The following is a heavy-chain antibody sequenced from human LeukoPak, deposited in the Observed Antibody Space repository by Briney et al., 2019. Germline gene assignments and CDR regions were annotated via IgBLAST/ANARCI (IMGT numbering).Heavy chain of an antibody. D-gene: IGHD3-22*01. J-gene: IGHJ1*01. CDR1: GFTFDDYA. CDR3: ARGRARHYYDSSGYGKNFQH. CDR2: ISSSGTYM. V-gene: IGHV3-21*04. Sequence: PGGSLRLSCAASGFTFDDYAMHWVRQVQGKGLEWVSSISSSGTYMYYADSVEGRFTISRDNAKNSLFLQMDSLRAEDTAVYYCARGRARHYYDSSGYGKNFQHWGQGTLVTVSS.